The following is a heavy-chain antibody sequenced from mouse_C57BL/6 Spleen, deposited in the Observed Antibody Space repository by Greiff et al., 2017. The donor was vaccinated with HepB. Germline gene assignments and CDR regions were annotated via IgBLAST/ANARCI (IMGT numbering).Heavy chain of an antibody. CDR3: ARSPFAY. V-gene: IGHV1-4*01. J-gene: IGHJ3*01. Sequence: QVQLQQSGAELARPGASVKMSCKASGYTFTSYTMHWVKQGPGQGLEWIGYINPSSGYTKYNQKFKDKATLTADKSSSTAYMQLSSLTSEDSAVYYCARSPFAYWGQGTLVTVSA. CDR1: GYTFTSYT. CDR2: INPSSGYT.